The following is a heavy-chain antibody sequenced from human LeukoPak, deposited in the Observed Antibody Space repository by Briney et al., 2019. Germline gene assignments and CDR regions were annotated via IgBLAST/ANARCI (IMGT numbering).Heavy chain of an antibody. J-gene: IGHJ5*02. CDR2: INPSGGST. CDR3: ARDLGYGDYVRWFDP. Sequence: ASVKVPCKASGGTFSSYAISWVRQAPGQGLEWMGIINPSGGSTSYAQKFQGRVTMTRDTSTSTVYMELSSLRSEDTAVYYCARDLGYGDYVRWFDPWGQGTLVTVSS. D-gene: IGHD4-17*01. V-gene: IGHV1-46*01. CDR1: GGTFSSYA.